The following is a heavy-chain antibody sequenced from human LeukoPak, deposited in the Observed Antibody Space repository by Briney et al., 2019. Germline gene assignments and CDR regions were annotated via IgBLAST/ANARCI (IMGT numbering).Heavy chain of an antibody. V-gene: IGHV3-15*01. CDR2: IKSKTDGGTT. CDR3: TTAVEWLVRSHD. CDR1: GFTFTNAW. D-gene: IGHD6-19*01. Sequence: GGSLRLSCAASGFTFTNAWMSWVRQAPGKGLEWLGRIKSKTDGGTTDYAAPVKGRFTISRDDSKNTLYLQMNSLKTEDTAVYYCTTAVEWLVRSHDWGQGTLVTVSS. J-gene: IGHJ4*02.